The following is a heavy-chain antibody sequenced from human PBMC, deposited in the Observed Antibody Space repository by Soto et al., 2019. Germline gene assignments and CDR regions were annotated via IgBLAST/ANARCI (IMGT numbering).Heavy chain of an antibody. Sequence: QVQLVESGGGVVQPGRSLRLSCTASGFTFSNYAIHWVRQAPGKGPEWVALISYDGRDEYYADSVKGRFTISRDNSKNTRYLQMNSLRAEDTGMFYCARDSRTDGYKYDYFDYWGQGTLVTVSS. CDR1: GFTFSNYA. D-gene: IGHD5-12*01. CDR2: ISYDGRDE. CDR3: ARDSRTDGYKYDYFDY. J-gene: IGHJ4*02. V-gene: IGHV3-30*04.